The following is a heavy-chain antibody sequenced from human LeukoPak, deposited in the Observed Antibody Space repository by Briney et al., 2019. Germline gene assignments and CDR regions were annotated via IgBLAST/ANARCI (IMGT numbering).Heavy chain of an antibody. D-gene: IGHD5-18*01. CDR1: GGTFSSYA. J-gene: IGHJ6*02. CDR3: ARGRYSYGYLGYYGMDV. CDR2: IIPIFGTA. Sequence: ASVNVSCKASGGTFSSYAISWVRQAPGQGLEWMGGIIPIFGTANYAQKFQGRVTITADESTSTAYMELSSLRSEDTAVYYCARGRYSYGYLGYYGMDVWGQGTTVTVSS. V-gene: IGHV1-69*13.